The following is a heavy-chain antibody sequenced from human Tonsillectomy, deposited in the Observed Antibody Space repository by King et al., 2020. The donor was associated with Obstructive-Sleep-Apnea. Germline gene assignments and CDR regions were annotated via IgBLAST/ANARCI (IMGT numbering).Heavy chain of an antibody. CDR1: GFIFSSYA. V-gene: IGHV3-30*04. J-gene: IGHJ4*02. CDR2: ISYDGSDK. D-gene: IGHD6-19*01. CDR3: ARDRSTGWRLFDS. Sequence: QLVQSGGGVVQPGRSLRLSCEASGFIFSSYAMHWVRQAPGKGLEWVALISYDGSDKYYADSVKGRFSISRDNSKNTGYLQMNSLRVEDTAVYYCARDRSTGWRLFDSWGQGTLVTVSS.